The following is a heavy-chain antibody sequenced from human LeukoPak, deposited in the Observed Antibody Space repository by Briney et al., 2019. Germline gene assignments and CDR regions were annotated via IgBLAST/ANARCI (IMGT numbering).Heavy chain of an antibody. CDR2: ISWNSGSI. CDR1: GFTFDDYA. V-gene: IGHV3-9*01. CDR3: ARRFGLVRGVILSYYYMDV. J-gene: IGHJ6*03. Sequence: GGSLRLSCAASGFTFDDYAMHWVREAPGKGLEWVSGISWNSGSIGYADSVKGRFTISRDNAKNSLYLQMNSLRAEDTAVYYCARRFGLVRGVILSYYYMDVWGKGTTVTISS. D-gene: IGHD3-10*01.